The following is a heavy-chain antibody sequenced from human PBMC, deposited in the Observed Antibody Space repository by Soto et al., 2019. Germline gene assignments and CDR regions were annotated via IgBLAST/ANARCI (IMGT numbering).Heavy chain of an antibody. Sequence: PGGSLRLSCAASGFTFRNYGMNWVRQAPGKGLEWVLYIGLGSSTKYYADSVEGRFTISRDNAKNSLYLQMNSLRAEDTAVYYCARDQIAAAFYYYYYGMDVWGQGTTVTVS. CDR1: GFTFRNYG. CDR3: ARDQIAAAFYYYYYGMDV. D-gene: IGHD6-13*01. CDR2: IGLGSSTK. J-gene: IGHJ6*02. V-gene: IGHV3-48*01.